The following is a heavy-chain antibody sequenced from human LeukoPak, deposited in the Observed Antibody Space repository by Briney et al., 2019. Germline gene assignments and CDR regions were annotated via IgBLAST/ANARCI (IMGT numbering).Heavy chain of an antibody. D-gene: IGHD3-22*01. V-gene: IGHV3-7*01. CDR1: GFTFSSYW. CDR2: IKQDGSEK. Sequence: GGSLRLSCAASGFTFSSYWISWVRQAPGKGLEWVANIKQDGSEKYYVDSVKGRFTISRDNAKNSLYLQMNSLRAEDTAVYYCARDQYYYDSSGYRLVGAFDIWGQGTMVTVSS. J-gene: IGHJ3*02. CDR3: ARDQYYYDSSGYRLVGAFDI.